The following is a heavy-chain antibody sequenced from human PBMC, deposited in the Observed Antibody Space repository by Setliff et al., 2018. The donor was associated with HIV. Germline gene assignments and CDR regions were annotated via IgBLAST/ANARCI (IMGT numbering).Heavy chain of an antibody. Sequence: SVKVSCKASGDTFTSHAISWVRQAPGQGLEWMGGIIPIFGTPNYAQKFKGRLTITADESTSTVYMELSSLRSEDTAVYYCARGSDSGSYSYYYGMDVWGQGTTVTVSS. CDR2: IIPIFGTP. V-gene: IGHV1-69*13. CDR3: ARGSDSGSYSYYYGMDV. CDR1: GDTFTSHA. D-gene: IGHD3-10*01. J-gene: IGHJ6*02.